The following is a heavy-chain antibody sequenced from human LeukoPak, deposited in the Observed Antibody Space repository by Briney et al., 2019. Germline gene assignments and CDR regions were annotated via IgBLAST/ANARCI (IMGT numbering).Heavy chain of an antibody. J-gene: IGHJ4*02. D-gene: IGHD6-19*01. V-gene: IGHV3-23*01. CDR2: ISGGGGST. CDR1: GFTFSSYA. Sequence: GGSLRLSCAASGFTFSSYAMSWVRQAPGKGPEWVSVISGGGGSTYYADSVKGRFTISRDNSKNTLYLQMNSLRAEDTAVYYCAKGREDSSGWYPIDFDYWGQGTLVTVSS. CDR3: AKGREDSSGWYPIDFDY.